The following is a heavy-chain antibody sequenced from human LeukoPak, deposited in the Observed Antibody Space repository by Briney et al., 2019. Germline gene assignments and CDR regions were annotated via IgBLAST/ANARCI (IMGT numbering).Heavy chain of an antibody. D-gene: IGHD5-24*01. CDR3: ARDGYNEEDWFFDL. Sequence: GGSLRLSCAAPGFTFSSYGMHWVRQAPGKGLEWVAVISYDGNNKYYADSVKGRFTISRDNSKKTLYLQMNSLRAEDTAVYYCARDGYNEEDWFFDLWGRGILVTVSS. CDR2: ISYDGNNK. CDR1: GFTFSSYG. J-gene: IGHJ2*01. V-gene: IGHV3-30-3*01.